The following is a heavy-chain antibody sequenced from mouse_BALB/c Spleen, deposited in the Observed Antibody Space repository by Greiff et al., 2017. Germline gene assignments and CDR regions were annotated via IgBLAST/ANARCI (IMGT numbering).Heavy chain of an antibody. CDR3: ARRGLGYGNYDYAMDY. D-gene: IGHD2-10*02. J-gene: IGHJ4*01. V-gene: IGHV1-54*01. Sequence: QVHVKQSGAELVRPGTSVKVSCKASGYAFTNYLIEWVKQRPGQGLEWIGVINPGSGGTNYNEKFKGKATLTADKSSSTAYMQLSSLTSDDSAVYFCARRGLGYGNYDYAMDYWGQGTSVTVSS. CDR2: INPGSGGT. CDR1: GYAFTNYL.